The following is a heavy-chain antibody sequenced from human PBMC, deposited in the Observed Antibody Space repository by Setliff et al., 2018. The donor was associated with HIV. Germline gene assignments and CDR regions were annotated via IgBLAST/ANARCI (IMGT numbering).Heavy chain of an antibody. J-gene: IGHJ6*04. CDR2: ISRGGNTI. Sequence: GGSLRLSCAASGFTFSDYYMSWIRQVPGKGLEWVSYISRGGNTIYYADSVKGRFTVSRDNGKNSLRLQMNNLRADDTAVYYCARRGQFFDDWGRGTKVTVSS. CDR1: GFTFSDYY. CDR3: ARRGQFFDD. V-gene: IGHV3-11*04.